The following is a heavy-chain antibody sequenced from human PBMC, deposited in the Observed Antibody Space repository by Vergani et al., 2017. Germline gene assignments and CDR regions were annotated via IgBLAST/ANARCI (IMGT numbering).Heavy chain of an antibody. CDR3: AKGFRYIVATIGNY. Sequence: VQLLESGGGVVQPGRSLRLSCAASGFTFSSYGMHWVRQAPGKGLEWVAVISYDGSNKYYADSVKGRFTISRDNSKNTLYLQMNSLRAEDTAVYYCAKGFRYIVATIGNYWGQGTLVTVSS. J-gene: IGHJ4*02. D-gene: IGHD5-12*01. CDR1: GFTFSSYG. V-gene: IGHV3-30*18. CDR2: ISYDGSNK.